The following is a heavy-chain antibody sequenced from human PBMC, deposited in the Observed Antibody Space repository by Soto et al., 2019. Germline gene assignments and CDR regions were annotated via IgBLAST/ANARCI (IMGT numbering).Heavy chain of an antibody. D-gene: IGHD5-18*01. CDR2: ISSDGSNK. J-gene: IGHJ4*02. CDR1: GFTFSDYG. Sequence: GGSLRLSCAASGFTFSDYGMHWVRQAPGKGLEWVAVISSDGSNKYYADSVKGRFTISRDTSKNTLYLEMNSLRAEDTAVYYCARGPSVGYIYGHNRGYSDYWGQGTLVNVSS. V-gene: IGHV3-33*08. CDR3: ARGPSVGYIYGHNRGYSDY.